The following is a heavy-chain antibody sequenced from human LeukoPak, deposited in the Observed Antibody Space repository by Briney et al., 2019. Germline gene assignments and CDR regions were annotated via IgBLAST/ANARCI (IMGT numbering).Heavy chain of an antibody. CDR1: GFSFSSDW. D-gene: IGHD6-13*01. J-gene: IGHJ4*02. CDR3: ARDYAAAGTGAFDY. Sequence: GGSLRLSCAASGFSFSSDWMDWVRQAPGKGLVWVSRGNSDVSNTRYAGSVKGRFTISRDNAKNTLYLQLNSLRAEDTAVYYCARDYAAAGTGAFDYWGQGTLVTVSS. V-gene: IGHV3-74*01. CDR2: GNSDVSNT.